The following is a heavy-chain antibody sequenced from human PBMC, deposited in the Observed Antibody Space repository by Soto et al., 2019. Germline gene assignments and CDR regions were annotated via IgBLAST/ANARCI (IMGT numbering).Heavy chain of an antibody. CDR1: GYTFSDYY. V-gene: IGHV1-2*02. J-gene: IGHJ3*02. Sequence: ASVKVSCKASGYTFSDYYLNWVRQAPGQGLEWMGWINPNSGVTNYAQQFHGRVTMTRDASITTVYMEMSSLRSDDTAAYYCARGVTEWGGTFDIWGQGTRVTVSS. CDR2: INPNSGVT. D-gene: IGHD2-8*01. CDR3: ARGVTEWGGTFDI.